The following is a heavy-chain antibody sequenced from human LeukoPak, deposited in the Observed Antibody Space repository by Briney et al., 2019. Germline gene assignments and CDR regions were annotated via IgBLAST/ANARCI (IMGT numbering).Heavy chain of an antibody. J-gene: IGHJ4*02. V-gene: IGHV4-4*09. CDR2: IYTTGST. Sequence: PSETLSLTCTVSGGSISRYYWNWIRQPPGKGLEWIGYIYTTGSTNYNPSLKRRVTISVDTSKNQFSLKLSSVTAADTAVYYCARVFGSGSYYNVRDGYYFDYWGQGTLVTVSS. D-gene: IGHD3-10*01. CDR1: GGSISRYY. CDR3: ARVFGSGSYYNVRDGYYFDY.